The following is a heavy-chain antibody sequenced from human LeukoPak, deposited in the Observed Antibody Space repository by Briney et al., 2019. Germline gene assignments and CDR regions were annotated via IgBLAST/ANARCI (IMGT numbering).Heavy chain of an antibody. Sequence: GGSLRLSCAASGFTFSSYWMSWVRQAPGKGLEWVANIKQDGSEKYYVDSVKGRFTISRDNAKNSLYLQMNSLRAEDTAVYYCARDLTVRGVITPHYMDVWGKGTTVTISS. J-gene: IGHJ6*03. CDR3: ARDLTVRGVITPHYMDV. V-gene: IGHV3-7*01. CDR2: IKQDGSEK. CDR1: GFTFSSYW. D-gene: IGHD3-10*01.